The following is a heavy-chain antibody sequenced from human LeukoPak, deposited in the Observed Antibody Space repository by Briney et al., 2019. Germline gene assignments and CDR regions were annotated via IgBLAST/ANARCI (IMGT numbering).Heavy chain of an antibody. CDR1: GASFNSDDQY. J-gene: IGHJ4*02. CDR2: IHPSGML. Sequence: EPSETLSLTCTVSGASFNSDDQYWNWIRQSPGKGLEWIGSIHPSGMLYNDPSLESRVTMSRDTSKNQFSLNLNSVTAADTAVYFCSRGLDSRKLGYWGQGILVTVSS. V-gene: IGHV4-31*03. CDR3: SRGLDSRKLGY. D-gene: IGHD3-22*01.